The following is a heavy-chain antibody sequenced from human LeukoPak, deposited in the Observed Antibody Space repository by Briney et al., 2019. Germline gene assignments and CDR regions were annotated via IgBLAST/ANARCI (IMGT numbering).Heavy chain of an antibody. CDR3: ARGISSTSDFDY. Sequence: SETLSLTCAVYGGSFSGYYWSWIRQPPGKGLEWIGEINHSGSTNYNPSLKSRVTISVDTSKNQFSLKLSSVTAADTAVCYCARGISSTSDFDYWGQGTLVTVSS. V-gene: IGHV4-34*01. CDR2: INHSGST. J-gene: IGHJ4*02. D-gene: IGHD2-2*01. CDR1: GGSFSGYY.